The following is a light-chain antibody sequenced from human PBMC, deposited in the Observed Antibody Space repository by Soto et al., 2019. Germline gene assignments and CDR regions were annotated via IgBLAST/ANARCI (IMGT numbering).Light chain of an antibody. CDR1: QNINKW. Sequence: DIQMTQSPSTLSASVGDRVVITCRASQNINKWLAWYQQKPGKAPKFLIYDASTLETGVPSRFSGSGSGTEFTLTISSLHPDDFATFYCQQYDTFPRTFGQGTKVDIK. J-gene: IGKJ1*01. CDR3: QQYDTFPRT. V-gene: IGKV1-5*01. CDR2: DAS.